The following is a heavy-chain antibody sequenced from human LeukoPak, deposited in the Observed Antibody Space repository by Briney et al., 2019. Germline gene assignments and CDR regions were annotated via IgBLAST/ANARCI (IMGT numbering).Heavy chain of an antibody. J-gene: IGHJ6*02. V-gene: IGHV1-69*13. Sequence: GASVKVSCKASGGTFSSYAISWVRQAPGQGLEWMGGIIPIFGTANYAQKFQGRVTITADESTSTAYMELSSLRSEDTAVYYRARDCRAPNYYDSSGYLYYYYGMDVWGQGTTVTVSS. D-gene: IGHD3-22*01. CDR3: ARDCRAPNYYDSSGYLYYYYGMDV. CDR1: GGTFSSYA. CDR2: IIPIFGTA.